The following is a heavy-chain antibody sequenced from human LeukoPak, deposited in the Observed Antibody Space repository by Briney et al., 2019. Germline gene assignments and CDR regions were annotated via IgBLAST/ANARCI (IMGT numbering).Heavy chain of an antibody. CDR2: IYYSGST. J-gene: IGHJ6*03. CDR3: ARVVKSPGTHMDV. V-gene: IGHV4-30-4*08. Sequence: SQTLSLTCTVSGGSISSGDHYWSWIRQPPGKGLEWIGYIYYSGSTYYNPSLKSRVTISVDTSKNQFSLKLSSVTAADTAVYYCARVVKSPGTHMDVWGKGTTVTVSS. D-gene: IGHD1-1*01. CDR1: GGSISSGDHY.